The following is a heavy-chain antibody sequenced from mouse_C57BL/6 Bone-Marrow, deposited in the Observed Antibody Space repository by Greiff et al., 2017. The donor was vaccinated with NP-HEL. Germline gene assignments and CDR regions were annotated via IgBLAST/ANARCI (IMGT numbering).Heavy chain of an antibody. CDR2: IHPNSGST. CDR3: ARGSLWYPYFDY. V-gene: IGHV1-64*01. J-gene: IGHJ2*01. CDR1: GYTFTSYW. Sequence: QVQLQQPGAELVKPGASVKLSCKASGYTFTSYWMHWVKQRPGQGLEWIGMIHPNSGSTNYNEKFKSKATLTVDTSSSTAYMQLSSLTSEDSAVYYCARGSLWYPYFDYWGQGTTLTVSS. D-gene: IGHD2-1*01.